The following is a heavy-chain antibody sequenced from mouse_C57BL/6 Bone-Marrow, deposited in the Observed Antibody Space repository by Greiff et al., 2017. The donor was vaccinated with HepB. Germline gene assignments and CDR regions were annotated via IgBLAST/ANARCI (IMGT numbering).Heavy chain of an antibody. J-gene: IGHJ1*03. CDR3: AKGAYYYGSSFYWYFDV. Sequence: QQSCKASGYTFTRYWMQWVKQRPGQGLEWIGEIDPSDSYTNYNQKFKGKATLTVDTSSSTAYMQLSSLTSEDSAVYYCAKGAYYYGSSFYWYFDVWGTGTTVTVSS. CDR1: GYTFTRYW. V-gene: IGHV1-50*01. CDR2: IDPSDSYT. D-gene: IGHD1-1*01.